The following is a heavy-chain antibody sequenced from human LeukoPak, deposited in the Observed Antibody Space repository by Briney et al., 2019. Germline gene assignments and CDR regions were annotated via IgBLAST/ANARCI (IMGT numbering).Heavy chain of an antibody. CDR3: ARDPDSSSWFDY. V-gene: IGHV1-2*02. D-gene: IGHD6-13*01. Sequence: ASVKVSCKASGYTFTGYYMHWVRQAPGQGLEWMGWINPNSGGTKYAQKFQGRVTMTWDTSISTAYMELSSLRSDDTAVYYCARDPDSSSWFDYWGQGTRVTVSS. J-gene: IGHJ4*02. CDR2: INPNSGGT. CDR1: GYTFTGYY.